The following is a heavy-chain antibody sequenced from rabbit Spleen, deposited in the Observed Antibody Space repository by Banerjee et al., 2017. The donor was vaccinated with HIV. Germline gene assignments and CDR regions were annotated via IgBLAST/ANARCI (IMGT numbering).Heavy chain of an antibody. D-gene: IGHD8-1*01. Sequence: QEQLKETGGGLVQPGGSLTLSCKASGFDFSVYGVSWVRQAPGKGLEWIGYIDLVFGITYYANWVNGRFSISSDNAQNTVGLQLNSLTAADTATYFCARTGSSWSLNLWGPGTLVTVS. CDR1: GFDFSVYG. CDR3: ARTGSSWSLNL. J-gene: IGHJ3*01. V-gene: IGHV1S47*01. CDR2: IDLVFGIT.